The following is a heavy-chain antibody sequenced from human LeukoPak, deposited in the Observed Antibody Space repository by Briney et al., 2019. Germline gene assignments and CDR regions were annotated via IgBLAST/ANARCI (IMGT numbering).Heavy chain of an antibody. V-gene: IGHV1-69*01. CDR3: ARDADDRSGFSWFDP. CDR1: GGTFSSYA. D-gene: IGHD3-22*01. J-gene: IGHJ5*02. CDR2: IIPIFGTS. Sequence: ASVKVSCKGSGGTFSSYAISWVRQPPGQGLEWMGGIIPIFGTSNYAQKFHGRVTITADESTSTPYMELSNLRSEDTAVYYCARDADDRSGFSWFDPWGQGNLVTVSS.